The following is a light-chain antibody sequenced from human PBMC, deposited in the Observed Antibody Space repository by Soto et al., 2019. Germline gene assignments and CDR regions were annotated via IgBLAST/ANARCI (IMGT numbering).Light chain of an antibody. Sequence: DIQMTQSPSSVSASVGDRVTITCRASQAISTWLACYQQKPGKAPKLLIYAASNLQTGVPSRFSGSGSGTDFTLPISSRQPEDFATYYCQQANSFPRTFGQGTKVEIK. CDR3: QQANSFPRT. V-gene: IGKV1D-12*01. J-gene: IGKJ1*01. CDR2: AAS. CDR1: QAISTW.